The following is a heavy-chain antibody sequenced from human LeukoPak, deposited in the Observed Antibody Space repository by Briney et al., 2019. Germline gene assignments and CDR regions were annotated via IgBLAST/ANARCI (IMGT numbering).Heavy chain of an antibody. D-gene: IGHD6-13*01. CDR2: IYYSGST. Sequence: SESVSLTCTVSGDSISSSYWSWIRQPPGKGLEWIGHIYYSGSTNYNPSLKSRVTISVTKNQFSLKLSSVTAADTAVYFCARSAAGLSYGMDVWGQGAPVTVSS. J-gene: IGHJ6*02. V-gene: IGHV4-59*08. CDR3: ARSAAGLSYGMDV. CDR1: GDSISSSY.